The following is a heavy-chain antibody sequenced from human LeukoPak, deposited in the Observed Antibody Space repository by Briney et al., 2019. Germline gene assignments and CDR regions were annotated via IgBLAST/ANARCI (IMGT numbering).Heavy chain of an antibody. V-gene: IGHV1-2*02. D-gene: IGHD2-15*01. J-gene: IGHJ3*02. Sequence: ASVKVSCKASGYTFTGYYMHWVRQAPGQGLEWMGWINPNSGGTNYAQKFQGRVTMTRDTSISTAYMELSRLRSHDTAVYYCARGYCSGGSCYGGHHDAFDIWGQGTMVTVSS. CDR1: GYTFTGYY. CDR2: INPNSGGT. CDR3: ARGYCSGGSCYGGHHDAFDI.